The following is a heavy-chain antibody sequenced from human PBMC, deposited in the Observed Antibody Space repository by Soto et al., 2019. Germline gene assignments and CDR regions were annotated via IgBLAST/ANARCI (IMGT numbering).Heavy chain of an antibody. CDR2: ISSSGNTV. J-gene: IGHJ4*02. V-gene: IGHV3-48*03. CDR3: VRYCSTTLCNGVATRTFDY. CDR1: RFTFSTYE. Sequence: GGSLRLSCAASRFTFSTYEMNWVRQAPGKGLEWVSYISSSGNTVYYADSVKGRFTISRDNTRNSLYLQMNSLRDEDTALYYCVRYCSTTLCNGVATRTFDYWGQGTLVTSPQ. D-gene: IGHD2-2*01.